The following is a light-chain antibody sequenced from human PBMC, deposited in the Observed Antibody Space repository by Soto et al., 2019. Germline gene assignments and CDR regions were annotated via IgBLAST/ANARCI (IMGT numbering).Light chain of an antibody. Sequence: QSALTQPPSASGSPGQSVTISCTGTSSDVGGYNYVSWYQQHPGKAPKLVIFEVNKRPSGVPDRFSGSKSGNTASLTVSGLQTEDEADYYCNSYAGSNSFVFGTGTKLTV. V-gene: IGLV2-8*01. CDR3: NSYAGSNSFV. CDR1: SSDVGGYNY. J-gene: IGLJ1*01. CDR2: EVN.